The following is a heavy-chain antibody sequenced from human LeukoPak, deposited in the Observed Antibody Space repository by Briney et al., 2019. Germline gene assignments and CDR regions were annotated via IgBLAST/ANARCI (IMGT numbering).Heavy chain of an antibody. CDR2: IYSGGST. J-gene: IGHJ5*02. D-gene: IGHD3-3*02. CDR1: GFTFSTYG. Sequence: GGSLRLSCVASGFTFSTYGMHWVRQAPGKGLEWVSLIYSGGSTYYADSVKGRFTISRDNSKNTLYLQMNSLRAEDTAVYYCARIPPAAHFRRWFDPWGQGTLVTVSS. V-gene: IGHV3-66*01. CDR3: ARIPPAAHFRRWFDP.